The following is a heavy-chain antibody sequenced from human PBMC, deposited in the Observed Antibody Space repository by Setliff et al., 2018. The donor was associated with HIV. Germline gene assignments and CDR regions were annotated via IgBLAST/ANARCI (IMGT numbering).Heavy chain of an antibody. D-gene: IGHD4-17*01. CDR1: GGSISSGCY. J-gene: IGHJ3*02. Sequence: PSETLSLTCAVSGGSISSGCYWAWIRQPPGKGLEWIGYIYHAGNTYYNPSLKSRVTISVDTSKNQISLRLNSLTAADTAVYYCARGTTLNVVPDAFDIWGQGTMVTVSS. CDR2: IYHAGNT. CDR3: ARGTTLNVVPDAFDI. V-gene: IGHV4-38-2*01.